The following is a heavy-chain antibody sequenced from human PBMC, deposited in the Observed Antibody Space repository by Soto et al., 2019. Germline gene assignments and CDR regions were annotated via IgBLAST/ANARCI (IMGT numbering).Heavy chain of an antibody. CDR3: ARLEYCSGGSCPATLDY. Sequence: GESLKISCKGSGYSFTSYWISWVRQMPGKGLEWRGRIDPSDSYNNYSPSFQGHVTISADKSISTAYLQWSSLKASDTAMYYCARLEYCSGGSCPATLDYWGQGTLVTVSS. J-gene: IGHJ4*02. D-gene: IGHD2-15*01. CDR1: GYSFTSYW. CDR2: IDPSDSYN. V-gene: IGHV5-10-1*01.